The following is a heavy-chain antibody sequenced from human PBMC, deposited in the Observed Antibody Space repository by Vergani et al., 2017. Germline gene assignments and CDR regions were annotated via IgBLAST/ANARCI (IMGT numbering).Heavy chain of an antibody. V-gene: IGHV4-61*02. Sequence: QVQLQESGPGLVKPSQTLSLTCTVSGGSIRSGSYYWSWIRQPAGKGLEWIGRIYTSGSTNYNPSLKSRVNISVDTSKNQFSLKLSSVTAADTAVYYCAREVVDSSRWFNGFDPWGQGTLVTVSS. CDR2: IYTSGST. CDR1: GGSIRSGSYY. CDR3: AREVVDSSRWFNGFDP. J-gene: IGHJ5*02. D-gene: IGHD6-13*01.